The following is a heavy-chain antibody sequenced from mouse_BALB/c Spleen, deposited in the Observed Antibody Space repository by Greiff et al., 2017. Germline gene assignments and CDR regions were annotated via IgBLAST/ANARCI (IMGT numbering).Heavy chain of an antibody. J-gene: IGHJ1*01. Sequence: EVKLQESGPSLVKPSQTLSLTCSVTGDSITSGYWNWIRKFPGNKLEYMGYISYSGSTYYNPSLKSRISITRDTSKNQYYLQLNSVTTEDTATYYCARFTTVVDYWYFDVWGAGTTVTVSS. D-gene: IGHD1-1*01. CDR3: ARFTTVVDYWYFDV. CDR1: GDSITSGY. CDR2: ISYSGST. V-gene: IGHV3-8*02.